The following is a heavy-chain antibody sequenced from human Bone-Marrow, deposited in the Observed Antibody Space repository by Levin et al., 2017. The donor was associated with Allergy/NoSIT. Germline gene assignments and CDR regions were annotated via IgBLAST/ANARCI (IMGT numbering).Heavy chain of an antibody. CDR1: GYSFTSYW. V-gene: IGHV5-51*01. Sequence: GESLKISCKGSGYSFTSYWIGWVRQMPGKGLEWMGIIYPGDSDTRYSPSFQGQVTISADKSISTAYLQWSSLKASDTAMYYCARKVDTAMALQPFDYWGQGTLVTVSS. D-gene: IGHD5-18*01. J-gene: IGHJ4*02. CDR3: ARKVDTAMALQPFDY. CDR2: IYPGDSDT.